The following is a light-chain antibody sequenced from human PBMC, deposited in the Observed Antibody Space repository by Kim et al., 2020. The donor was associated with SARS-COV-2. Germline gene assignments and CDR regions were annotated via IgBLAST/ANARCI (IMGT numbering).Light chain of an antibody. Sequence: QSALTQPASVSGSPGQSITISCTGTSSDIGGYNYVSWYQQHPGKAPRLMIFDVNKRPSGFSNRFSGSKSGNTASLTISGLQTEDEADYYCGSYTSSSTLLFGGGTQLTVL. CDR2: DVN. V-gene: IGLV2-14*01. CDR3: GSYTSSSTLL. CDR1: SSDIGGYNY. J-gene: IGLJ3*02.